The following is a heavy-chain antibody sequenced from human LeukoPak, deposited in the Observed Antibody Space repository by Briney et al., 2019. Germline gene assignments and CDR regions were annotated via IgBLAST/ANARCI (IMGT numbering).Heavy chain of an antibody. J-gene: IGHJ4*02. CDR2: ISPSDGST. Sequence: ASVKVSCKASGYTFTTYYIHWVRQAPGQGLEWMGIISPSDGSTSYAQKFQGRVTMTRDTSTSTVYMDLSSLRSEDTAVYYCARDRVLRYFDWLFDPFDYWGQGTLVTVSS. V-gene: IGHV1-46*01. D-gene: IGHD3-9*01. CDR3: ARDRVLRYFDWLFDPFDY. CDR1: GYTFTTYY.